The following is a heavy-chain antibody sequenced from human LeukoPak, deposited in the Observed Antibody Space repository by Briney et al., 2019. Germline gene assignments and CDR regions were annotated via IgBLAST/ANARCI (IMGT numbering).Heavy chain of an antibody. CDR3: ARGSFTITPCYLRAHFFQY. CDR1: GFTFSSDN. Sequence: AGSLTLSCEASGFTFSSDNMSWVRQAPGEGLEWVSSISAGSDYIYYADSVKGRFTVSRDNARNSLNLQINSLRVEDTAVYYCARGSFTITPCYLRAHFFQYWGQGALVTVSS. CDR2: ISAGSDYI. D-gene: IGHD2-15*01. J-gene: IGHJ1*01. V-gene: IGHV3-21*01.